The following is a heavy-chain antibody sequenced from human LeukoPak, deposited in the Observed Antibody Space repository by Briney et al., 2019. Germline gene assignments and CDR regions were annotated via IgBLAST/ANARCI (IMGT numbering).Heavy chain of an antibody. V-gene: IGHV1-2*02. CDR3: ARGIYYDSSGYPVVYYYYMDV. CDR1: GYTFTGYY. J-gene: IGHJ6*03. CDR2: INPNSGGT. D-gene: IGHD3-22*01. Sequence: ASVKVSCKASGYTFTGYYMHWVRQAPGQGLEWMGWINPNSGGTNYAQKFQGRVTMTRDTSISTAYMDLSRLRSDDTAVYYCARGIYYDSSGYPVVYYYYMDVWGKGTTVTVSS.